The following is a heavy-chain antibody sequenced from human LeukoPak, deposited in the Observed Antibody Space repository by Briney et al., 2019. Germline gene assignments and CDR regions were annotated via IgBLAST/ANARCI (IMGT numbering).Heavy chain of an antibody. J-gene: IGHJ4*02. Sequence: PGGSLRLSCAASGFTFSSYAMSWVRQAPRKGREWVGFIRSKAYGGTTEYAASAKGRFTISRDDSKSIAYLQMNSLKTEDTAVYYCTSRRIAAAGPFDYWGQGTLVTVSS. V-gene: IGHV3-49*04. D-gene: IGHD6-13*01. CDR3: TSRRIAAAGPFDY. CDR1: GFTFSSYA. CDR2: IRSKAYGGTT.